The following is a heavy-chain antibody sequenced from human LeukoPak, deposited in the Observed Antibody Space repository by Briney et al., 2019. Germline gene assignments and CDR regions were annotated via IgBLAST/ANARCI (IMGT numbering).Heavy chain of an antibody. D-gene: IGHD2-15*01. Sequence: KSGGSLRLSCAASGFTFSDYGMSWVRQAPGKGLEWVSSISTTSSYIYYADSMKGRFTISRDNAKNSLYLQMNSLRAEDTALYYCARDPRLLGYCSGGSCYSSAFDIWGQGTMVTVSS. CDR1: GFTFSDYG. V-gene: IGHV3-21*04. J-gene: IGHJ3*02. CDR2: ISTTSSYI. CDR3: ARDPRLLGYCSGGSCYSSAFDI.